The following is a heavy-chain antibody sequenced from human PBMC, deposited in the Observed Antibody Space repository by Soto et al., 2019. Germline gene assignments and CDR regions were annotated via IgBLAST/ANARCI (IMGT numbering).Heavy chain of an antibody. CDR2: INTNTGNP. V-gene: IGHV7-4-1*01. Sequence: ASVKVSCKASGYTFTSYAMNWVRQAPGQGLEWMGWINTNTGNPTYAQGFTGRFVFSLNTSVSTAYLQICSLKAEDTAVYYCAGVVRLVGATTAFGYWGQGTLVTVSS. J-gene: IGHJ4*02. CDR3: AGVVRLVGATTAFGY. CDR1: GYTFTSYA. D-gene: IGHD1-26*01.